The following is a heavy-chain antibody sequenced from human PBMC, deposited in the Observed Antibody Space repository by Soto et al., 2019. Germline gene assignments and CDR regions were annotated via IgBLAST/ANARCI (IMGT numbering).Heavy chain of an antibody. J-gene: IGHJ3*02. CDR2: ISAYNGNT. CDR1: GYTFTSYG. D-gene: IGHD6-6*01. Sequence: QVQLVQSGAEVKKPGASVKVSCKASGYTFTSYGISWVRQAPGQGREWMGWISAYNGNTNYAQKLQGRVTMTTDTSTITAYMELRSLRSDDTAVYYCARDLDSSSSGGPAFDIWGQGTMVTVSS. CDR3: ARDLDSSSSGGPAFDI. V-gene: IGHV1-18*01.